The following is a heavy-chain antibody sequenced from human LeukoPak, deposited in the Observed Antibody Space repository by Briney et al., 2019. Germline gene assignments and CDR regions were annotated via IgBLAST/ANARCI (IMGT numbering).Heavy chain of an antibody. V-gene: IGHV4-61*01. CDR2: IYYSGST. J-gene: IGHJ4*02. CDR3: AREYSGYDGTQFDY. D-gene: IGHD5-12*01. CDR1: GGSVSSGSHY. Sequence: SETLSLTCTVSGGSVSSGSHYWRWIRQPPGKGLEWIGYIYYSGSTDYNPSLKSRATMSVDTSRNQFSLKLRSVTAADTAVYYCAREYSGYDGTQFDYWGQGTLVTVSS.